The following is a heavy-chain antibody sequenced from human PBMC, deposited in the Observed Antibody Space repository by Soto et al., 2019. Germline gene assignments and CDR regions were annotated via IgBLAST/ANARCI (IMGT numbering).Heavy chain of an antibody. J-gene: IGHJ5*02. CDR3: ARDGDPGYSFWSGPLGGGRFDP. CDR1: GGTFGNTA. Sequence: QVQLVQSGAEVKEPGSSVNVSCKTSGGTFGNTAVTWVRQAPGQGLEWIGGIVPMFGTANYAQKFQGRVTITADESTSTASMELSSLRSDDTAVYYCARDGDPGYSFWSGPLGGGRFDPWGQGTLVTVSS. V-gene: IGHV1-69*12. D-gene: IGHD3-3*01. CDR2: IVPMFGTA.